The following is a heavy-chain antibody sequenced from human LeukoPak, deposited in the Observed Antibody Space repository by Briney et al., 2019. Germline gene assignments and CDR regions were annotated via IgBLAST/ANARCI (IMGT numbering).Heavy chain of an antibody. V-gene: IGHV4-4*07. D-gene: IGHD1-14*01. CDR1: GGSMRNSY. CDR2: IFTTGST. CDR3: ARDGVPPTNPIARPFHP. J-gene: IGHJ1*01. Sequence: SETLSLTCTVSGGSMRNSYWSWIRQPAGKGLEWVGRIFTTGSTNHNPSLKSRVTMSIDTSKNQFSLKMTSVTAADTAVYYCARDGVPPTNPIARPFHPLGQGTLVTVSS.